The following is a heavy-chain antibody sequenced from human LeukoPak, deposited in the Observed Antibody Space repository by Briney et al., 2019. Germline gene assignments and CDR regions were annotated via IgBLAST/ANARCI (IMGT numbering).Heavy chain of an antibody. CDR3: ARQGLDYYYYGMDV. D-gene: IGHD6-6*01. Sequence: PSETLSLTCTVSGGSISSYYWSWIRQPPGKGLEWIGYIYYSGSTNYNPSLKSRVTILVDTSKNQFSLKLSSVTAADTAVYYCARQGLDYYYYGMDVWSQGTTVTVSS. J-gene: IGHJ6*02. CDR1: GGSISSYY. V-gene: IGHV4-59*08. CDR2: IYYSGST.